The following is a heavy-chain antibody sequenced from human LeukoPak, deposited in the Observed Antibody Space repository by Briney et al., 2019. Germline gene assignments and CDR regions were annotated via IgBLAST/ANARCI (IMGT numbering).Heavy chain of an antibody. Sequence: GGSLRLSCAASGFTFSSYWMHWVRQAPGKGLVWVSRIDSDGRSTTYVDSAKGRFTISRDNAKNTVFLQMNSLRPEDTAVYYCAREDRFGYNYAYGIDVWGQGTTVTVSS. J-gene: IGHJ6*02. D-gene: IGHD5-18*01. CDR1: GFTFSSYW. CDR3: AREDRFGYNYAYGIDV. V-gene: IGHV3-74*01. CDR2: IDSDGRST.